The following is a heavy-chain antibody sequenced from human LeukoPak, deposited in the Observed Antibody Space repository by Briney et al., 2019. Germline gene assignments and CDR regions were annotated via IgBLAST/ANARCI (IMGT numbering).Heavy chain of an antibody. CDR1: GFTFSSYS. CDR3: ARATTKVANWFDP. V-gene: IGHV3-48*01. CDR2: ISSSSSSTI. D-gene: IGHD4-17*01. Sequence: GGSLRLSCAASGFTFSSYSMNWVRQAPGKGLEWVSYISSSSSSTIYYADSVKGRFTISRDNAKNSLYLQMNSLRAEDTAVYYCARATTKVANWFDPWGQGTLVTVSS. J-gene: IGHJ5*02.